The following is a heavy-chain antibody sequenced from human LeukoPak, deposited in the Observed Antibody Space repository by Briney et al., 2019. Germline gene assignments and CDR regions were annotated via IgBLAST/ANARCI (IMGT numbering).Heavy chain of an antibody. D-gene: IGHD6-19*01. Sequence: GGSLRLSCAASGFTFSTYAMSWVRQAPGKGLEWVSVISGSGGSTYYADSVKGRFTISRDNAKNSLYLQMNSLRAEDTAVYYCARFLAVAGTGLRYFDLWGRGTLVTVSS. CDR2: ISGSGGST. V-gene: IGHV3-23*01. CDR3: ARFLAVAGTGLRYFDL. J-gene: IGHJ2*01. CDR1: GFTFSTYA.